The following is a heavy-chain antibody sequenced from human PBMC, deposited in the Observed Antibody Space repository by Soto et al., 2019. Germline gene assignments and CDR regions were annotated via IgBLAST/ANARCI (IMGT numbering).Heavy chain of an antibody. Sequence: GGSLRLSCAASGCTFSNYAMNWVRQAPGKGLEWVSGISATGVKTYSADSVKGRFTMSRDNSKDTVYLEMNSLRAEDTAVYYCTKSRSAMIYYFDFWGLGALVTVSS. CDR2: ISATGVKT. V-gene: IGHV3-23*01. D-gene: IGHD3-22*01. CDR1: GCTFSNYA. CDR3: TKSRSAMIYYFDF. J-gene: IGHJ4*02.